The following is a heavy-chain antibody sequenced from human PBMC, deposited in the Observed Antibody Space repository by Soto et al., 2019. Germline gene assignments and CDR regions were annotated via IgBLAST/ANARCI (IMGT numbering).Heavy chain of an antibody. CDR2: INHSGGT. CDR1: GGSFSGYY. J-gene: IGHJ6*02. D-gene: IGHD3-9*01. V-gene: IGHV4-34*01. Sequence: PSETLSLTCAVYGGSFSGYYWSWIRQPPGKGLEWIGEINHSGGTNYNPSLKSRVTISVDTSKNQFSLKLSSVTAADTAVYYCAREVRDYDILTGQPYGMDVWGQGTTVT. CDR3: AREVRDYDILTGQPYGMDV.